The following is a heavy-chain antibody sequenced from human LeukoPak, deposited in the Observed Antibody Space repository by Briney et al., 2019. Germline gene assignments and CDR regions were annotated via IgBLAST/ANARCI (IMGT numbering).Heavy chain of an antibody. D-gene: IGHD6-19*01. CDR1: GGSITTYY. CDR2: IHYSGGT. Sequence: PSETLSLTCSVSGGSITTYYWSWVRQPPGKGLDWIGYIHYSGGTSYNPSLKSRVTISMDTSKNQFSLKLSSVTAADTAVYYCARHLSHQWLVRAIDAFDIWGQGTMVTVSS. J-gene: IGHJ3*02. V-gene: IGHV4-59*08. CDR3: ARHLSHQWLVRAIDAFDI.